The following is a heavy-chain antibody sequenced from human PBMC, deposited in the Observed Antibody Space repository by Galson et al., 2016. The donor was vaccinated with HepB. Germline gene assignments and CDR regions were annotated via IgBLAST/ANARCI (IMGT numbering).Heavy chain of an antibody. Sequence: SGYTFTGYYMHWVRQAPGQGLEWMGWISPNSGSADYAQKFQGRVTMTGDTSINTAFMELTLLRSDDTAVYYCPRQIQWHFDPWGRGPLVTVSS. CDR1: GYTFTGYY. CDR2: ISPNSGSA. J-gene: IGHJ2*01. V-gene: IGHV1-2*02. CDR3: PRQIQWHFDP.